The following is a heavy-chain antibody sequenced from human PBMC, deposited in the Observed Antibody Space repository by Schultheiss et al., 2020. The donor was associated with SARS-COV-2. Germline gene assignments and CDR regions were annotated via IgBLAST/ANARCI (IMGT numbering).Heavy chain of an antibody. J-gene: IGHJ4*02. D-gene: IGHD2-2*02. CDR1: GGSISSSNW. CDR2: IYHSGST. Sequence: SETLSLTCAVSGGSISSSNWWSWVRQPPGKGLEWIGEIYHSGSTNYNPSLKSRVTISVDTSKNQFSLKLSSVTAADTAVYYCARLNLGYCSSTSCYTFDYWGQGTLVTVSS. CDR3: ARLNLGYCSSTSCYTFDY. V-gene: IGHV4-4*02.